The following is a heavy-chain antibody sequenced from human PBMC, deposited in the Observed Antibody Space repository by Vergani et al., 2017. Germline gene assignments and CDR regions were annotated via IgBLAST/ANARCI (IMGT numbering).Heavy chain of an antibody. CDR2: IIPIFGTA. CDR3: ARDFGYCSGGSCFCFDY. CDR1: GGTFSSYA. V-gene: IGHV1-69*01. J-gene: IGHJ4*02. D-gene: IGHD2-15*01. Sequence: QVQLVQSGAEVKKPGSSVKVSCKASGGTFSSYAISWVRQAPGQGLEWMGGIIPIFGTANYAQKFQGRVTITADESTSTAYMELSSLRSEDTAVYYCARDFGYCSGGSCFCFDYWGQGTLVTVSS.